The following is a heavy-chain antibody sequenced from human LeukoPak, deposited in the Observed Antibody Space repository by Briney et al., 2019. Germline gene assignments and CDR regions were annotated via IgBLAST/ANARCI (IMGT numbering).Heavy chain of an antibody. J-gene: IGHJ4*02. CDR3: ALSGGSDWYGLEC. D-gene: IGHD6-13*01. V-gene: IGHV3-23*01. CDR1: GFIFSSYA. Sequence: GGSLRLSCAASGFIFSSYAMSCVRQSPGKGLECISAISVSYTTYYADSVKGRFTISRDNSKNTLYLQMNSLRAEDTALYYCALSGGSDWYGLECWGQGTLVTVSS. CDR2: ISVSYTT.